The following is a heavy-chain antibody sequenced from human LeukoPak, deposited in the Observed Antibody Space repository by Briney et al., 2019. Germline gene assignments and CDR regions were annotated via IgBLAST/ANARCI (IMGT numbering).Heavy chain of an antibody. J-gene: IGHJ4*02. D-gene: IGHD3-3*02. V-gene: IGHV4-39*01. CDR2: IYYSGST. CDR1: GGSISSSSYY. CDR3: ARYGHFFDR. Sequence: KSSETLSLTCTVSGGSISSSSYYWGWIRQPPGKGLEWIGSIYYSGSTYYNPSLKSRVTISVDTSKNQFSLKLSSVTAADTAVYYCARYGHFFDRWGQGTLVTVSS.